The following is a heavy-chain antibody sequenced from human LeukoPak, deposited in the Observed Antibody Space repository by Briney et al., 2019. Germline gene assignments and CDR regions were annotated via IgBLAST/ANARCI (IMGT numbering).Heavy chain of an antibody. CDR3: AKDRHLRFGESYFDY. CDR1: GFTFSSYA. D-gene: IGHD3-10*01. Sequence: PGGSLRLSCAASGFTFSSYAMHWVRQAPGKGLEWVAVISYDGSNKYYADSVKGRFTISRDNSKNTLYLQMNSLRAEDTAVYYCAKDRHLRFGESYFDYWGQGTLVTVSS. V-gene: IGHV3-30-3*01. CDR2: ISYDGSNK. J-gene: IGHJ4*02.